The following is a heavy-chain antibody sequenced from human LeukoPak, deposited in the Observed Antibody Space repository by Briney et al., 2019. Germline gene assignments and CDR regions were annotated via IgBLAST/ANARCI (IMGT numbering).Heavy chain of an antibody. CDR3: ARLGSVFDAFDI. J-gene: IGHJ3*02. CDR1: GGSISSSSYY. V-gene: IGHV4-39*01. Sequence: PSETLSLTCTVSGGSISSSSYYWGWIRQPPGKGLEWIGSIYYSGSTYYNPSLKSRVTISVDTSKNQFSLKLSSVTAAGTAVYYCARLGSVFDAFDIWGQGTMVTVSS. CDR2: IYYSGST.